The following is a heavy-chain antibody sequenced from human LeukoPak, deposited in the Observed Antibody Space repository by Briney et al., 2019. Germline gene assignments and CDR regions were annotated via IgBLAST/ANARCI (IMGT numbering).Heavy chain of an antibody. CDR3: ARWSGTYYADY. Sequence: ASVKVSCKASGYTFTSYDINWVRQATGQGLEWMGWKNPNSGNTGYAQKFQGRVTMTRNTSISTAYMELTSLRSEDTAVYYCARWSGTYYADYWGQGTLVTVSS. V-gene: IGHV1-8*01. CDR1: GYTFTSYD. D-gene: IGHD1-26*01. J-gene: IGHJ4*02. CDR2: KNPNSGNT.